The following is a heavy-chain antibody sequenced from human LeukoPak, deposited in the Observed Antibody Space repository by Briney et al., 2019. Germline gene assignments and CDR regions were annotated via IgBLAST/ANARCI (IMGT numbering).Heavy chain of an antibody. CDR3: ARGTFSPQGSYYGH. J-gene: IGHJ4*02. V-gene: IGHV3-30*02. CDR1: GFTFSTYG. D-gene: IGHD1-26*01. CDR2: IRYDGNNK. Sequence: GGSLRLSCGASGFTFSTYGMHWVRQAPGKGLEWVAFIRYDGNNKYYTDSVKDRFTISRDNSKKTLYLHMNSLRVEDTALYYCARGTFSPQGSYYGHWGQGTLVTVSS.